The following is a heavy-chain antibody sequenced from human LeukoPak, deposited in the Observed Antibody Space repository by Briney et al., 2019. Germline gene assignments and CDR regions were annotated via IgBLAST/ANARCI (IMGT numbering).Heavy chain of an antibody. V-gene: IGHV3-48*01. CDR3: ARGDYVWGSYRYNYFDY. Sequence: SGGSLRLSCAASGFTFSSYSMNWVRQAPGKGLEWVSYISSSSSTIYYADSVKGRFTISRDNAKNSLYLQMNSLRAEDTAVYYCARGDYVWGSYRYNYFDYWGQGTLVTVSS. J-gene: IGHJ4*02. CDR2: ISSSSSTI. D-gene: IGHD3-16*02. CDR1: GFTFSSYS.